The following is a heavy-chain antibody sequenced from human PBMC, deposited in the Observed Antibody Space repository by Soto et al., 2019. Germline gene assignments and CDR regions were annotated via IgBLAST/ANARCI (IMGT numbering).Heavy chain of an antibody. J-gene: IGHJ4*02. D-gene: IGHD5-18*01. CDR1: GFTFSDYY. CDR3: ARASNRRGNSYGPDY. V-gene: IGHV3-11*05. CDR2: ISSSSSYT. Sequence: GGSLRLSCAASGFTFSDYYMSWIRQAPGKGLEWVSYISSSSSYTNYADSVKGRFTISRDNSKNMLYLQMNSLRVDDTAVYYCARASNRRGNSYGPDYWAQGPLVTVSS.